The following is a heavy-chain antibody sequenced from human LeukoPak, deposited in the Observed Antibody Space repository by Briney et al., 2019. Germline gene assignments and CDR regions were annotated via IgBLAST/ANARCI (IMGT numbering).Heavy chain of an antibody. Sequence: SVKVSCKASGGTFSSYAISWVRQAPGQGLEWMGRIIPIFGTANYAQKSQGRVTITTDESTSTAYMELSSLRSEDTAVYYCARASVTPGGLFDYWGQGTLVTVSS. J-gene: IGHJ4*02. CDR1: GGTFSSYA. V-gene: IGHV1-69*05. D-gene: IGHD4-17*01. CDR3: ARASVTPGGLFDY. CDR2: IIPIFGTA.